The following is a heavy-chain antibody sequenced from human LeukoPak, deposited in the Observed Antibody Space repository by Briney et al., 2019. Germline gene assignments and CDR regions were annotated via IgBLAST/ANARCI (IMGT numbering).Heavy chain of an antibody. CDR2: ISDSGGST. Sequence: GGSLRLSCAVSGITLSNYGMSWVRHAPGKGLEWVAGISDSGGSTNYADSVKGRFTISRDNPKNTLYLQMNSLRAEDTAVYARRGVVIRVILVGFHKEAFYFDSWGQGALVTVSS. CDR1: GITLSNYG. J-gene: IGHJ4*02. V-gene: IGHV3-23*01. CDR3: RGVVIRVILVGFHKEAFYFDS. D-gene: IGHD3-22*01.